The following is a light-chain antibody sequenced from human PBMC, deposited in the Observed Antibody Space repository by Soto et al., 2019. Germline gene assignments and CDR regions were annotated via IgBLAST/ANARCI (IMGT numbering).Light chain of an antibody. Sequence: DIQMTQSPSTLSASVGDRVTITCRASQSITTWLAWYQLKPGKAPKLLIYKATNLQSGVPSRFSGSGSGTEFILTISSLQPDDFATYYCQRYNDYQYIFGQGTRLEIK. V-gene: IGKV1-5*03. J-gene: IGKJ2*01. CDR2: KAT. CDR3: QRYNDYQYI. CDR1: QSITTW.